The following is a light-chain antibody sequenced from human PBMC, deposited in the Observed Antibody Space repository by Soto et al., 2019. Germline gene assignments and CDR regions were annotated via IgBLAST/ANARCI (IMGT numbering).Light chain of an antibody. J-gene: IGKJ2*02. V-gene: IGKV4-1*01. CDR3: QQYYSSPCT. Sequence: DIVMTQSPDSLAVSLGERATINCKSSQSGLYSSNNKNYLAWYQQKPGQPPKLLIYWASTREPGVPDRFSGSGSGTDFTLNISSLQAEDVAVYFCQQYYSSPCTFGQGTKLEIK. CDR1: QSGLYSSNNKNY. CDR2: WAS.